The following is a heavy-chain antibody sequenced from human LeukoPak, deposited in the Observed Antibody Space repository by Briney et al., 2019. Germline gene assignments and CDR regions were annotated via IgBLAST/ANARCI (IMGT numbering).Heavy chain of an antibody. CDR3: ARDQGIAAAHFDY. D-gene: IGHD6-13*01. Sequence: GGSLRLSCAASGFTFSSYGMHWVRPAPGKGLEWLAVIWYDGSNKYYADSVKGRFTISRVNSKNTLHLQMNSLRAEDTAVYYCARDQGIAAAHFDYWGQGTLVTVSS. CDR2: IWYDGSNK. CDR1: GFTFSSYG. J-gene: IGHJ4*02. V-gene: IGHV3-33*01.